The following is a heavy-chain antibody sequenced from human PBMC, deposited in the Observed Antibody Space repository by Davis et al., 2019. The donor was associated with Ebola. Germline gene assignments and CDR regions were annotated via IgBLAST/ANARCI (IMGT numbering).Heavy chain of an antibody. CDR3: AREGGTNIKAL. CDR2: INPKTGGT. Sequence: ASVKVSCKASGYTFTDYYIHWVRQAPGQGLEWMGRINPKTGGTNDAQKFQGRVTMTRDTSISTTYMELDRLRSDDTAVYYCAREGGTNIKALWGQGTLVTVSS. V-gene: IGHV1-2*06. CDR1: GYTFTDYY. J-gene: IGHJ4*02. D-gene: IGHD3-16*01.